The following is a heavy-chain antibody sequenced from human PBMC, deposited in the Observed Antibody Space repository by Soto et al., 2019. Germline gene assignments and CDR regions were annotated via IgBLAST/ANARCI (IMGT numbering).Heavy chain of an antibody. J-gene: IGHJ4*02. CDR3: ARASYYGSRVPDY. CDR1: GYTFTSNY. V-gene: IGHV1-8*01. CDR2: INPNSANT. D-gene: IGHD3-10*01. Sequence: ASSKVSCKAAGYTFTSNYMNWWRQATGKGLEWMGSINPNSANTSYTQNFQGRVTMSRNNSISTAYMELSSLRSEDTAMYYCARASYYGSRVPDYWGQGTLVTVSS.